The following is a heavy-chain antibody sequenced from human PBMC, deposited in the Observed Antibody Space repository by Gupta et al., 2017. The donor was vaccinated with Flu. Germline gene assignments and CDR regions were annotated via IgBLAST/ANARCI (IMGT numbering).Heavy chain of an antibody. CDR2: INSDGTAT. J-gene: IGHJ1*01. V-gene: IGHV3-74*03. CDR1: GITFTSYW. D-gene: IGHD3-22*01. CDR3: ASDVSTVYYDISLFKY. Sequence: DVHLVESGGGVVQPGGSLRLSCAVAGITFTSYWMRWGRHAPGKGLVWGARINSDGTATVYADAVKGRFTISRDNAKNTLYLQMNSLRADDTAVYYCASDVSTVYYDISLFKYWGQGALVTVSS.